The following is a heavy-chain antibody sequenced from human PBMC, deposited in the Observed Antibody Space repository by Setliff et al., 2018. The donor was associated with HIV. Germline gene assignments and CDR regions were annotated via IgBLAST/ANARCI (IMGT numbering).Heavy chain of an antibody. CDR3: VKGRWASPFDN. CDR1: GFTFSGYN. D-gene: IGHD3-16*01. CDR2: ISSSGDTV. V-gene: IGHV3-48*04. Sequence: GGSLRLSCAASGFTFSGYNLNWVRQAPGKGLEWVSYISSSGDTVYYADSVRGRFTISRDNAKNSLYLQMNSLRADDTAVYYCVKGRWASPFDNWGQGTLVTVSS. J-gene: IGHJ4*02.